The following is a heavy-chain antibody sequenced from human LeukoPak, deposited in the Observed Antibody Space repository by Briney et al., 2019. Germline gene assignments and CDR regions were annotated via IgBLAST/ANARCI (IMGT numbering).Heavy chain of an antibody. CDR2: ISYDGSNK. J-gene: IGHJ6*02. D-gene: IGHD3-9*01. V-gene: IGHV3-30-3*01. CDR1: GFTFSSYA. CDR3: AKDNRERYFTFYGMDV. Sequence: LAGGSLRLSCAASGFTFSSYAMHWVRQAPGKGLEWVAVISYDGSNKYYADSVKGRFTISRDNSKNTLYLQMNSLRAEDTAVYYCAKDNRERYFTFYGMDVWGQGTTVTVSS.